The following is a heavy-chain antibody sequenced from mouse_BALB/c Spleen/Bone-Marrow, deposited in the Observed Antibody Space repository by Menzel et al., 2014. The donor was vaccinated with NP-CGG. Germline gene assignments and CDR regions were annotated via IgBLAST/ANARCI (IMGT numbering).Heavy chain of an antibody. V-gene: IGHV5-6*02. Sequence: DVMLVESGGDLVKPGGSLKLSCAASGFTFSNYGMSWVRQTPDKRLEWVATISSGGSYTYFPDSVKGRFTISRDNAKNTLYLQMNGLKSEDAAMYYCARLTPDYAMDYWGQGTSVTVSS. CDR1: GFTFSNYG. D-gene: IGHD1-3*01. J-gene: IGHJ4*01. CDR3: ARLTPDYAMDY. CDR2: ISSGGSYT.